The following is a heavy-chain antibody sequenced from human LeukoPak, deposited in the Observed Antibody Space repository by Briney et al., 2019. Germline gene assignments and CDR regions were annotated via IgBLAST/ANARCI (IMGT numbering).Heavy chain of an antibody. Sequence: SETLSLTCAVYGGSFSGYYWSWIRQPPGKGLEWIGEVVHSGNTKYNPSLKSRVTISVDTSKNQFSLNLTSVTAADTAVYYCARHLRGGWFPVSNLDYWGQGTLATVSS. CDR1: GGSFSGYY. V-gene: IGHV4-34*12. J-gene: IGHJ4*02. D-gene: IGHD6-19*01. CDR3: ARHLRGGWFPVSNLDY. CDR2: VVHSGNT.